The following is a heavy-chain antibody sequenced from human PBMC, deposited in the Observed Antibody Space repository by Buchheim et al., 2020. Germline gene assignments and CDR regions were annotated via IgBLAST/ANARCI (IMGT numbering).Heavy chain of an antibody. CDR3: ARRTLILPSMGRFDP. Sequence: EVQLVQSGAEVKKPGESLKISCKGSEYSFPSYWIGWVRQMPGKGLEWMGIIFPRDSDTRYSPSFQGRVTISVDTSINTAYLQWSSLKASDTAIYYCARRTLILPSMGRFDPWGQGTL. D-gene: IGHD2/OR15-2a*01. J-gene: IGHJ5*02. CDR1: EYSFPSYW. CDR2: IFPRDSDT. V-gene: IGHV5-51*01.